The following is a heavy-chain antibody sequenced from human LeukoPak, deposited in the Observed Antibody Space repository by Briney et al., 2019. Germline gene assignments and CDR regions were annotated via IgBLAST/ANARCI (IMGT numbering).Heavy chain of an antibody. CDR3: ARDQGTSVTAMVGGHFDY. Sequence: GRSLRLSCAASGFTFRGNGMHWVRQAPGKGLEWVAIIWYDGSNRYYPDSVKGRFTISRDNSKNTLFLQMNSLTAEDTAVYYCARDQGTSVTAMVGGHFDYWGPGTLVTVSS. CDR2: IWYDGSNR. CDR1: GFTFRGNG. D-gene: IGHD4-17*01. V-gene: IGHV3-33*01. J-gene: IGHJ4*02.